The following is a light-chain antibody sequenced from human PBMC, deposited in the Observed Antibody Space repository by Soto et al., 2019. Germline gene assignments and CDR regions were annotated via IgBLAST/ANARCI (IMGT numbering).Light chain of an antibody. CDR1: QSVSSSN. J-gene: IGKJ3*01. Sequence: EIVLTQSPGTLSLSPGERATLSCRASQSVSSSNLAWYQQKPGQAPRLLIYGASSRATGIPDRFSGSGSGADFTLIINRLEPEDFAAYYCQQYSSSPFTFGPGTKVDIK. CDR3: QQYSSSPFT. CDR2: GAS. V-gene: IGKV3-20*01.